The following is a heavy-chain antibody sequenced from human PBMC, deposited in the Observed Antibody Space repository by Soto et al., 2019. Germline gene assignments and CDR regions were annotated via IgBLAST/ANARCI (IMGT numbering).Heavy chain of an antibody. Sequence: SETLSLTCSVSGDSMSSGAYYWSWIRQHPGKGLEWIAYIYHSGDTHYNPSLRSRITISVDTSKNQFSLKLTSVTDADTAVYYCASTYSGYLDNWGQGTLVTIS. D-gene: IGHD3-22*01. CDR2: IYHSGDT. CDR1: GDSMSSGAYY. J-gene: IGHJ4*02. V-gene: IGHV4-31*03. CDR3: ASTYSGYLDN.